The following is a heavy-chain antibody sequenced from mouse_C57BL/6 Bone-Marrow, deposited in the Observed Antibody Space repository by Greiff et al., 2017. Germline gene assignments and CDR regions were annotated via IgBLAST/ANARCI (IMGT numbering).Heavy chain of an antibody. J-gene: IGHJ4*01. Sequence: EVQVVESGAGLVKPGGSLKLSCTASGFTFSSYAVSWVRQTPEKRLEWVAYISRGGDYIYYADTVKGRFTISRDNARNTLYLQMSSLKSEDTAMYYCTREGGDGYYAMDYWGQGTSVTVSS. CDR3: TREGGDGYYAMDY. D-gene: IGHD2-3*01. CDR1: GFTFSSYA. CDR2: ISRGGDYI. V-gene: IGHV5-9-1*02.